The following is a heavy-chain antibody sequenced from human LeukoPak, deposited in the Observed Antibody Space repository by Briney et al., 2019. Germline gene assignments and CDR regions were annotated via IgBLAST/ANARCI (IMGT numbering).Heavy chain of an antibody. CDR1: GFTFSNYW. D-gene: IGHD2-2*01. Sequence: PGGSLRLSCAASGFTFSNYWMHWVRQARGKGLVWVSRINTDGSSTSYADSVKGRFTISRDNAKNTLYLQMNSLRAEDTAVYYCARDLRYCSSTSCYDPNFDYWGQGTLVTVSS. CDR3: ARDLRYCSSTSCYDPNFDY. V-gene: IGHV3-74*01. CDR2: INTDGSST. J-gene: IGHJ4*02.